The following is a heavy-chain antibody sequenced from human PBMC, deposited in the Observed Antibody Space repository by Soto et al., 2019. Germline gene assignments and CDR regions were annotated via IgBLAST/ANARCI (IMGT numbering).Heavy chain of an antibody. CDR3: ASLYCGGECYSSKFEH. V-gene: IGHV4-39*01. Sequence: QLQLQESGPGLVKPSETLSLTCTVSGGSISSSSYYWGWIRQPPGKGLEWFGSIYYSGSTYYNPSLKSRVTMSVDTSKNQLPLKLTSSTAADTAVYYCASLYCGGECYSSKFEHWGQGTLVTVSS. CDR2: IYYSGST. CDR1: GGSISSSSYY. D-gene: IGHD2-21*01. J-gene: IGHJ4*02.